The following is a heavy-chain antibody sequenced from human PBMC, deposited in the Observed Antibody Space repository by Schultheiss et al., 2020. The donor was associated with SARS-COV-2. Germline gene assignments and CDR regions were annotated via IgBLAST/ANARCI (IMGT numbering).Heavy chain of an antibody. CDR3: ARDQEGD. V-gene: IGHV3-13*01. CDR1: GFTFSSYD. J-gene: IGHJ4*02. CDR2: IGTAGDT. Sequence: GESLKISCAASGFTFSSYDMHWVRQATGKGLEWVSAIGTAGDTYYPGSVKGRFTISRDNSKNTLYLQMNSLRVEDTAVYYCARDQEGDWGQGTLVTVSS.